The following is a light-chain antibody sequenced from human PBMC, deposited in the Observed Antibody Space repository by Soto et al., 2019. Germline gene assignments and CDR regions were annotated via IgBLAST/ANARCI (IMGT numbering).Light chain of an antibody. CDR1: QSVTTTT. Sequence: VGWKHCPATLSLSQGERVTHCCGAIQSVTTTTIAWYQHRPGLAPRLLVDGASRRATGIPNRFSGAGSHITISRLEPEDFAVYYCQLYGDSPPYTFGQGTKVDIK. CDR2: GAS. CDR3: QLYGDSPPYT. V-gene: IGKV3D-20*01. J-gene: IGKJ2*01.